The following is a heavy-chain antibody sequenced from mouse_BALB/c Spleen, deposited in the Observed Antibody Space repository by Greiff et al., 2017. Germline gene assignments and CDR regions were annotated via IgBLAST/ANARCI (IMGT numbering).Heavy chain of an antibody. J-gene: IGHJ4*01. CDR2: ISYDGSN. CDR3: ARGGSMITTFYAMDY. D-gene: IGHD2-4*01. V-gene: IGHV3-6*02. Sequence: EVQLQQSGPGLVKPSQSLSLTCSVTGYSITSGYYWNWIRQFPGNKLEWMGYISYDGSNNYNPSLKNRISITRDTSKNQFFLKLNSVTTEDTATYYCARGGSMITTFYAMDYWGQGTSVTVSS. CDR1: GYSITSGYY.